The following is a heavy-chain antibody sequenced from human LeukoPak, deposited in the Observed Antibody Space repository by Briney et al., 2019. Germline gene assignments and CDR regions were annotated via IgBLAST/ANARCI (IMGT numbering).Heavy chain of an antibody. CDR3: ARNRGTYYGLNDY. J-gene: IGHJ4*02. CDR2: ISSDGTNA. Sequence: GGSLRLSCAASGFTFSTYWMHWVRQAPGKGLVWVSRISSDGTNANYEDSVKGRFTISRDNGKNTLYLQMNSLRAEETGVYYCARNRGTYYGLNDYWGQGTRVTVSS. D-gene: IGHD1-26*01. V-gene: IGHV3-74*01. CDR1: GFTFSTYW.